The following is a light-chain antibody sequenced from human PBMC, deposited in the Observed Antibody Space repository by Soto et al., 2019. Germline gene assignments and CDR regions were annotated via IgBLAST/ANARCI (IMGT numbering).Light chain of an antibody. CDR3: SSFTGPTTLDV. CDR1: SSDVGAYKY. V-gene: IGLV2-14*03. J-gene: IGLJ1*01. Sequence: QSVLTQPVSVSGSPGQSVTISCTGTSSDVGAYKYVSWYQKHPGKAPKLMIYGVSNRPSGISNRFSGSKSGNTAFLTISGLQPEDEADYYCSSFTGPTTLDVFGTGTKLTVL. CDR2: GVS.